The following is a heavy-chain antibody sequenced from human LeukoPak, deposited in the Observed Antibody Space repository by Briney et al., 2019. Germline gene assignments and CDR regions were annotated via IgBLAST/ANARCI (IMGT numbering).Heavy chain of an antibody. Sequence: ASVKVSCKASGYTFTSYDINWVRQATGQGLEWMGWMNPNSGNTGYAQKFRGRVTMTRNTSISTAYMELSSLRSEDTAVYYCTSTRVDTAMVTDYWGQGTLVTVSS. D-gene: IGHD5-18*01. V-gene: IGHV1-8*01. CDR2: MNPNSGNT. CDR1: GYTFTSYD. J-gene: IGHJ4*02. CDR3: TSTRVDTAMVTDY.